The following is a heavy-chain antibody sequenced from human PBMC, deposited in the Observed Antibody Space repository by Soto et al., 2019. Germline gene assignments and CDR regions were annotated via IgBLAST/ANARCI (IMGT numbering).Heavy chain of an antibody. CDR2: IYPGDSDT. D-gene: IGHD3-10*01. CDR1: GYSFTSYW. V-gene: IGHV5-51*01. Sequence: PGESLKISCKGSGYSFTSYWIGWVRQMPGKDLEWMGIIYPGDSDTRYSPSFQGQVTISADKSISTAYLQWSSLKASDTAMYYCARPSITMVRGVIIPPLFDYWGQGTLVTVSS. CDR3: ARPSITMVRGVIIPPLFDY. J-gene: IGHJ4*02.